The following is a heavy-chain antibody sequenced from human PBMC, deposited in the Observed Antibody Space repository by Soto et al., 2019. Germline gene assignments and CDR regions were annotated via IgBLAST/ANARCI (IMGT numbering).Heavy chain of an antibody. Sequence: QVQLVESGGGVVQPGRSLRLSCAASGFTFPAFGLHWVRQAPGKGLEWVGLISFDGTTKYFADSVRGRFTISRDNSKNMLFLQLNSLRVEDTAVYYCARHRDGGTYAYIDHWGPGTLVTVSS. D-gene: IGHD3-10*01. V-gene: IGHV3-30-3*01. CDR2: ISFDGTTK. CDR3: ARHRDGGTYAYIDH. J-gene: IGHJ4*02. CDR1: GFTFPAFG.